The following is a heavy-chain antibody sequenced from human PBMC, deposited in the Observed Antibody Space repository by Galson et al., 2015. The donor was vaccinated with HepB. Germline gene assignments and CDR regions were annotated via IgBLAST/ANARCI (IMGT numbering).Heavy chain of an antibody. J-gene: IGHJ6*02. CDR1: GYTFTSYG. CDR2: ISAYNGNT. D-gene: IGHD3-3*01. V-gene: IGHV1-18*01. Sequence: SCKASGYTFTSYGISWVRQAPGQGLEWMGWISAYNGNTNYAQKLQGRVTMTTDTSTSTAYMELRSLRSDDTAVYYCASGDTIFGVVPTYYGMDVWGQGTTVTVSS. CDR3: ASGDTIFGVVPTYYGMDV.